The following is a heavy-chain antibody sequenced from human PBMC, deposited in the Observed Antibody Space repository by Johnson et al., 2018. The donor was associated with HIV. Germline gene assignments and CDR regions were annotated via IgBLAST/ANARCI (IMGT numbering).Heavy chain of an antibody. V-gene: IGHV3-NL1*01. CDR1: GFTFSSYG. J-gene: IGHJ3*01. CDR2: IYSGDTT. Sequence: QVQLVESGGGVVQPGGSLRLSCAASGFTFSSYGMHWVRPAPGKGLEWVSVIYSGDTTYYADSVKGRFTISRDTSKNTLYLQMNSLRPEDTAVYYCASDGWELLGVAAFDVWGQGTLVTVSS. D-gene: IGHD1-26*01. CDR3: ASDGWELLGVAAFDV.